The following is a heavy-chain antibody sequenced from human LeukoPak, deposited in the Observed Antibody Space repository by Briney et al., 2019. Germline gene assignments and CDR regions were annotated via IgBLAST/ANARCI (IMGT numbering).Heavy chain of an antibody. CDR2: IRYDGSNK. J-gene: IGHJ4*02. CDR1: GFTFSSYG. Sequence: PGGSLRLSCAASGFTFSSYGMHWVRQAPGKGLEWVAFIRYDGSNKYYADSVKGRFTISRDNSKNTLYLQMNSLRAEDTAVYYCAKDGVIGVIVVVPAAPKTPLDYWGQGTLVTVSS. D-gene: IGHD2-2*01. V-gene: IGHV3-30*02. CDR3: AKDGVIGVIVVVPAAPKTPLDY.